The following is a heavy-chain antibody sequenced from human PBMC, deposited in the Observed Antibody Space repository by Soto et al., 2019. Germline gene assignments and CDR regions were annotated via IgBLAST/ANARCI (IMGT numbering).Heavy chain of an antibody. D-gene: IGHD6-13*01. CDR1: GGSISSYY. V-gene: IGHV4-59*01. J-gene: IGHJ2*01. CDR2: IYYSGST. Sequence: QVQLQESGPGLVKPSETLSLTCTVSGGSISSYYWSWIRQPPGKGLEWIGYIYYSGSTYYNPSLQSRVTLSVDTAKNQSSLKVSSVTSADTAVYYCTRDLIVSSKHWYFDLWWRGTLVTVSS. CDR3: TRDLIVSSKHWYFDL.